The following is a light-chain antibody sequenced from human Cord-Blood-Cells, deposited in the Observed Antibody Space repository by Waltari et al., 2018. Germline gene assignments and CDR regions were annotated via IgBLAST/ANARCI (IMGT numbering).Light chain of an antibody. CDR1: RRVLYSSNNKNY. Sequence: TVMTPSPDPLAVFLGETATLDSQTRRRVLYSSNNKNYLAWYQQKPGQPPKLLIYWASTRESGVPDRFSGSGSGTDFTLTISSLQAEDVAVYYCQQYYSTPYTFGQGTKLEIK. CDR2: WAS. CDR3: QQYYSTPYT. V-gene: IGKV4-1*01. J-gene: IGKJ2*01.